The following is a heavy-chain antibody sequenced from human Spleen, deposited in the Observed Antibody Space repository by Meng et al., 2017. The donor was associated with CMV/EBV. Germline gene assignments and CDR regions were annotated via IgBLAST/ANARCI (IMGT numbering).Heavy chain of an antibody. CDR3: ATDRVCSTTSCYGGVMDYYHYGMDV. D-gene: IGHD2-2*01. J-gene: IGHJ6*02. CDR2: IKQDGSEK. Sequence: GGSLRLSCAASGFTFSSSWMSWVRQAPGKGLEWVANIKQDGSEKYYVDSVKGRFTISRDNAKNSLYLHMNSLRAEDTAVYYCATDRVCSTTSCYGGVMDYYHYGMDVWGQGTTVTVSS. CDR1: GFTFSSSW. V-gene: IGHV3-7*01.